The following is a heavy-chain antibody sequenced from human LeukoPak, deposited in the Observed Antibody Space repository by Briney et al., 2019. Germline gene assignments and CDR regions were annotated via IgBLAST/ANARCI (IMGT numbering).Heavy chain of an antibody. CDR2: IYYSGSS. CDR1: GDSISSYY. V-gene: IGHV4-59*08. CDR3: ARHGLAVAGAGYFDY. D-gene: IGHD6-19*01. Sequence: PSETLSLTCTVSGDSISSYYWSWIRQPPGKGLEWIGSIYYSGSSYYNPSLKSRVTISVDTSKNQFSLKLTSVTAADTAVYYCARHGLAVAGAGYFDYWGQGTLVTVSS. J-gene: IGHJ4*02.